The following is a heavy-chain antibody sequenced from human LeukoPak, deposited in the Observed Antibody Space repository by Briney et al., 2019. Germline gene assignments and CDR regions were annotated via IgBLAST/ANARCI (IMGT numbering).Heavy chain of an antibody. CDR2: IKYDGSEK. Sequence: GGSLRLSCAVSGFTLSSFWMGWVRQAPGKGLEWVANIKYDGSEKNYLDSVKGRFTISRDNAKNSLSLLMNSLRAEDTAVYYCARDPKNRGFISTSWRSPGAFDIWGQGTMVTVSS. J-gene: IGHJ3*02. CDR3: ARDPKNRGFISTSWRSPGAFDI. V-gene: IGHV3-7*03. CDR1: GFTLSSFW. D-gene: IGHD2-2*01.